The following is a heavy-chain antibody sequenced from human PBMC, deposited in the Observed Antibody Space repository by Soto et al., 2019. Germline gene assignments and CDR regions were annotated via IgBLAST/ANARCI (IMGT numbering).Heavy chain of an antibody. Sequence: QVQLVQSGAEVKKPGSSVKVSCKASGGTFSSYAISWVRQAPGQGLEWMGGIIPIFGTANYAQKFQGRVTITADESTSTAYMELSSPRSEDTAVYYCAREMTGYSSGWYSYDTYYFDYWGQGTLVTVSS. V-gene: IGHV1-69*01. CDR3: AREMTGYSSGWYSYDTYYFDY. CDR1: GGTFSSYA. D-gene: IGHD6-19*01. CDR2: IIPIFGTA. J-gene: IGHJ4*02.